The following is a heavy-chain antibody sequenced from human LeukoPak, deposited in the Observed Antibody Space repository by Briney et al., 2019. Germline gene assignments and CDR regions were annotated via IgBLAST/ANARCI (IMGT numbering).Heavy chain of an antibody. CDR2: IKQDGSEK. D-gene: IGHD5-18*01. J-gene: IGHJ4*02. V-gene: IGHV3-7*03. CDR3: ARVDTAMVQGLDY. CDR1: GFTFSSYA. Sequence: GGSLRLSCAASGFTFSSYAMSWVRQAPGKGLEWVANIKQDGSEKYYVDSVKGRFTISRDNAKNSLYLQMNSLRAEDTAVYYCARVDTAMVQGLDYWGQGTLVTVSS.